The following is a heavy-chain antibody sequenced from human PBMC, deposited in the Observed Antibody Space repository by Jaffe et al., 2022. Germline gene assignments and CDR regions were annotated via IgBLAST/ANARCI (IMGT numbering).Heavy chain of an antibody. Sequence: QLQLQESGPGLVKPSETLSLTCTVSGGSISSSSYYWGWIRQPPGKGLEWIGSIYYSGSTYYNPSLKSRVTISVDTSKNQFSLKLSSVTAADTAVYYCARLPSSGWYEGGTSWFDPWGQGTLVTVSS. CDR3: ARLPSSGWYEGGTSWFDP. CDR2: IYYSGST. D-gene: IGHD6-19*01. V-gene: IGHV4-39*01. J-gene: IGHJ5*02. CDR1: GGSISSSSYY.